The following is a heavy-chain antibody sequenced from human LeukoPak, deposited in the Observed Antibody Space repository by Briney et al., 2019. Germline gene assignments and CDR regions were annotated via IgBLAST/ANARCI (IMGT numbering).Heavy chain of an antibody. CDR3: ARICSSTDCLIPD. CDR2: INSDGSGT. V-gene: IGHV3-74*01. D-gene: IGHD2-2*01. Sequence: GGSLRLSCAASGFTFSRHWMHWVRQAPGKRLVWISRINSDGSGTNYADFVKGRFTISRDNAKNTVYLQINSLRDEDTAVYYCARICSSTDCLIPDWGQGTLVTVSS. J-gene: IGHJ4*02. CDR1: GFTFSRHW.